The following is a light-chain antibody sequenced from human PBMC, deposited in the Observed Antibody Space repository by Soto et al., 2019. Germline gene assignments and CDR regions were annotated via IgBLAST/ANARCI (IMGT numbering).Light chain of an antibody. V-gene: IGKV1-33*01. CDR1: QDINNY. J-gene: IGKJ5*01. CDR3: QQFGDLTFI. Sequence: DVKMTHSPSSLSASVGDRVTITCQASQDINNYLNWYQQKPGQAPKLLIYDASGLEVGVPSRFSGSGSGTHFTLTISGLQHDDIATYYCQQFGDLTFIFGQGTRMEIK. CDR2: DAS.